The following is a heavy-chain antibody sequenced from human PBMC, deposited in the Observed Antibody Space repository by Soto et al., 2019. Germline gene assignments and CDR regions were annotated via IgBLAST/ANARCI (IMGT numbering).Heavy chain of an antibody. V-gene: IGHV4-59*01. Sequence: QVQLQESGPGLVKPSETLSLTCTVSGGSISSYYWSWIRQPPGKGLKWIGYIYYSGSTNYNPSLKSRVTISVDTSKSQFSLKLSSVTAADTAVYYCARVVSPYYYYMDVWGKGTTVTVSS. CDR3: ARVVSPYYYYMDV. J-gene: IGHJ6*03. CDR1: GGSISSYY. CDR2: IYYSGST.